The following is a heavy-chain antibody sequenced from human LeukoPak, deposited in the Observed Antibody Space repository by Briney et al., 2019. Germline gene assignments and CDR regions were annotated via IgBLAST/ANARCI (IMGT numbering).Heavy chain of an antibody. CDR1: GGSFSGYY. CDR2: INHSGST. J-gene: IGHJ4*02. D-gene: IGHD6-13*01. Sequence: SETLSLTCAVYGGSFSGYYWSWIRQPPGKGLEWIGEINHSGSTNYNPSLKSRDTISVDTSKNQFSLKLSSVTAADTAVYYCARGEQQGNYFDFWGQGTLVTVSS. CDR3: ARGEQQGNYFDF. V-gene: IGHV4-34*01.